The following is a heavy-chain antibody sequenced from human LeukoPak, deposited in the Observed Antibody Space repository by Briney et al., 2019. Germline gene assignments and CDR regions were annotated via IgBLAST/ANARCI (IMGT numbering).Heavy chain of an antibody. Sequence: PGGSLRLSCAASGFTFSSYAMHWVRQAPGKGLEGVAVTSYDGSNKYYADSVKGGFTISRDNSKNTLYLQMNSLRAEDTAVYYCARGRVEEYCSSTSCQRAYYFDYWGQGTLVTVSS. D-gene: IGHD2-2*01. CDR2: TSYDGSNK. J-gene: IGHJ4*02. CDR3: ARGRVEEYCSSTSCQRAYYFDY. CDR1: GFTFSSYA. V-gene: IGHV3-30*04.